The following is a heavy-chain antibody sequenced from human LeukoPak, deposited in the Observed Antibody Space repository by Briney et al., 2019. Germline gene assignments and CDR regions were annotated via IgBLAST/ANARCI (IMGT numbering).Heavy chain of an antibody. V-gene: IGHV3-30*03. CDR2: ISYDEGNK. J-gene: IGHJ4*02. D-gene: IGHD2-21*02. CDR1: GFTFSSYV. CDR3: ASKWYCGGDCYYQIDY. Sequence: GGSPRLSCAASGFTFSSYVMHWVRQAPGKGLEWVALISYDEGNKYYADSVKGRFTISRDNSKNTLYLQMNSLRTEDTAVYYCASKWYCGGDCYYQIDYWGQGTLVTVSS.